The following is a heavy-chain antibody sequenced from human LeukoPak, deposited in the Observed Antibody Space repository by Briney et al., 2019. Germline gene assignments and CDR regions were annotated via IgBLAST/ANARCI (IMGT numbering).Heavy chain of an antibody. CDR2: ISYDGSNK. D-gene: IGHD2-2*02. V-gene: IGHV3-30-3*02. J-gene: IGHJ5*02. Sequence: PGKGLEWVAVISYDGSNKYYADSVKGRFTTSRDNSKNTLYLQMNSLRAEDTAVYYCAKPGVPAAIRGWFDPWGQGTLVTVSS. CDR3: AKPGVPAAIRGWFDP.